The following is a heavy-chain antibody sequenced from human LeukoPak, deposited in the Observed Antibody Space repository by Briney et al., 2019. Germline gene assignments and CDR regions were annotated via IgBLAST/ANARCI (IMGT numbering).Heavy chain of an antibody. V-gene: IGHV7-4-1*02. Sequence: GASVKVSCKASGYTFTSFAINWVRQAPGQGLEWMGWLNTNTGNPTYAQGFTGRFAFSLDTSVSTAYLQISSLKAEDTAVYYCARARSGWPHDAFDIWGQGTMVTVSS. CDR1: GYTFTSFA. J-gene: IGHJ3*02. CDR2: LNTNTGNP. CDR3: ARARSGWPHDAFDI. D-gene: IGHD6-19*01.